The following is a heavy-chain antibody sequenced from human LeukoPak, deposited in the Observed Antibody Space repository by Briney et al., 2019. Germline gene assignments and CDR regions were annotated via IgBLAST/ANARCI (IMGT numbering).Heavy chain of an antibody. CDR3: ASSSLRGSDAFDI. D-gene: IGHD3-16*01. Sequence: SETLSLTCTVSGGSISSSSYYWGWIRQPPGKGLEWIGSIYYSGSTYYNPSLKSRVTISVDTSKNQFSLKLSSVTPEDTAVYCCASSSLRGSDAFDIWGQGTMVTVSS. J-gene: IGHJ3*02. CDR1: GGSISSSSYY. V-gene: IGHV4-39*07. CDR2: IYYSGST.